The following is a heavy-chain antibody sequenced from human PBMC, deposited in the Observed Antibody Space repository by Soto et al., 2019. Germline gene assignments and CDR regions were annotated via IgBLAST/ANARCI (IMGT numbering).Heavy chain of an antibody. CDR2: IYYSGST. Sequence: SETLSLTCTVSGGSISSSSYYWGWIRQPPGKGLEWIGSIYYSGSTYYNPSLKSRVTISVDTSKNLFSLKLSSVTAADTAVYYCASAYSGCYYPGAFDIWGQGTMVTVSS. D-gene: IGHD1-26*01. J-gene: IGHJ3*02. CDR3: ASAYSGCYYPGAFDI. V-gene: IGHV4-39*07. CDR1: GGSISSSSYY.